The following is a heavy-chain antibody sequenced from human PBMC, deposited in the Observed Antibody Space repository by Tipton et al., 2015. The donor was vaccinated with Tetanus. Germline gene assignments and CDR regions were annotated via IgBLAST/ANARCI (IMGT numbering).Heavy chain of an antibody. J-gene: IGHJ5*02. Sequence: EVQLVQSGPEVKKPGESMKISCMGSGYSFSSYYIAWVRLMPGKGLEWVAIIHPTDSTIKYNPSFQGRVTVSADTSINTAHLQWSSLRSSDTAIYYCARRRTDTNLFFWFDLWGQGTLVTVS. D-gene: IGHD3-3*01. V-gene: IGHV5-51*01. CDR1: GYSFSSYY. CDR3: ARRRTDTNLFFWFDL. CDR2: IHPTDSTI.